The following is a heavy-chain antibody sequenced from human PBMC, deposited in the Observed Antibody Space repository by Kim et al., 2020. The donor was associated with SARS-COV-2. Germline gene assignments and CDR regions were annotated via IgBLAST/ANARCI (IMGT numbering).Heavy chain of an antibody. V-gene: IGHV4-39*01. CDR3: VLRWSYHPYFHH. D-gene: IGHD1-26*01. J-gene: IGHJ1*01. Sequence: SETLSLTCTVSGGSISSSPYYWGWVRQPPGKGLEWIGTIYYGGNTYDKSSLKSRVTISGDPSKSQFSLNLISVTAADTAVYYCVLRWSYHPYFHHWGPDSLVTVSS. CDR2: IYYGGNT. CDR1: GGSISSSPYY.